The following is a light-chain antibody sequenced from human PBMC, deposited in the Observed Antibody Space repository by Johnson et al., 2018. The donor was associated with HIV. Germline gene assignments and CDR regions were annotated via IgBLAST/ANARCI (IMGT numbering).Light chain of an antibody. J-gene: IGLJ1*01. CDR2: DNN. CDR3: GTCDSSLRNGF. V-gene: IGLV1-51*01. Sequence: QSVLTQPPSVSAAPGQKVTISCSGSSSNIGNNYVSWYQQLPGTAPKLLIYDNNKRPSGIPDRFSGSKSGTSTTLGITALQTGDEADYYCGTCDSSLRNGFCGTGTKVTFL. CDR1: SSNIGNNY.